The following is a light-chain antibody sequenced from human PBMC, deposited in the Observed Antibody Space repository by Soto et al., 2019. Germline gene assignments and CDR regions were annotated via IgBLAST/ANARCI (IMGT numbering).Light chain of an antibody. J-gene: IGLJ1*01. CDR1: SSNIGINT. CDR2: TDN. V-gene: IGLV1-44*01. Sequence: QSALTQRTSASGTPGQRVTISCSGVSSNIGINTVNWYQQLPGTAPKVLIYTDNERPSGVPDRFSGSKSGTSASLAINGLQSGDEADYYCGAWDESLNGYVFGTGTKV. CDR3: GAWDESLNGYV.